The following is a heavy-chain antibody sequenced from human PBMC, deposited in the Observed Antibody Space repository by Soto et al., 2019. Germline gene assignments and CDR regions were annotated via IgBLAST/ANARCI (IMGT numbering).Heavy chain of an antibody. V-gene: IGHV1-69*01. D-gene: IGHD6-13*01. J-gene: IGHJ4*02. CDR1: GGTFSSDA. CDR2: IIPIFGTA. Sequence: QVQLVQSGAEVKKPGSSVKVSCKASGGTFSSDAISWVRQAPGQGLEWMGGIIPIFGTANYAQKFQGRVTITADESTSTEYMALSSLRSENKAVYSCARAYASSSLEFEYWGQGTLVPVSS. CDR3: ARAYASSSLEFEY.